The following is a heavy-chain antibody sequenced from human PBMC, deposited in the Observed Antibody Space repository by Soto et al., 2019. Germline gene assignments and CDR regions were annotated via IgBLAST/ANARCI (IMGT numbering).Heavy chain of an antibody. D-gene: IGHD6-13*01. J-gene: IGHJ5*02. CDR1: GGSISSSNW. V-gene: IGHV4-4*02. Sequence: PSETLSLTCAVSGGSISSSNWWSWVRQPPGKGLEWIGEIYHSGSTNYNPSLKSRVTISVDTSKNQFSLKLSSVTAADTAVYYCARVSAPQLAHWFDPWGQGTLVTVSS. CDR3: ARVSAPQLAHWFDP. CDR2: IYHSGST.